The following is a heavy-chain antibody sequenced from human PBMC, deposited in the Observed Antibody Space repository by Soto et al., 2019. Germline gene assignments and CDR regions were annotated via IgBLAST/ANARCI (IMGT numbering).Heavy chain of an antibody. CDR2: IHGDGDYS. D-gene: IGHD1-26*01. CDR3: AKHRGGGSYTNWSFAV. CDR1: GFMFSCCA. J-gene: IGHJ2*01. Sequence: EVQLLDSGGGLVQPGGSLRLSCAASGFMFSCCAMSWVRQAPGKGLEWVSTIHGDGDYSHYTDSVEGRFTISRDNSRNTLYLQMNRLRGDDTAVYYCAKHRGGGSYTNWSFAVWGRGTLVTVSS. V-gene: IGHV3-23*01.